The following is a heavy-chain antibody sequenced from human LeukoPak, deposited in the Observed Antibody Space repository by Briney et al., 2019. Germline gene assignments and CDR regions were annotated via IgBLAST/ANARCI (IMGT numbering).Heavy chain of an antibody. CDR3: ARGDDSSGYYYDYFDY. CDR1: GFTFSSYA. Sequence: GGSLRLSCAASGFTFSSYAMSWVRQAPGKGLEWVSAISGSGGSTYYADSVKGRFTISRDNSKNTLYLQMNSLRAEDTAVYYCARGDDSSGYYYDYFDYWGQGTLVTVSS. D-gene: IGHD3-22*01. CDR2: ISGSGGST. V-gene: IGHV3-23*01. J-gene: IGHJ4*02.